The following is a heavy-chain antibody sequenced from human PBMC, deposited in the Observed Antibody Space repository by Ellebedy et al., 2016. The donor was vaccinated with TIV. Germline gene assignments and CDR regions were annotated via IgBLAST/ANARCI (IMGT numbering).Heavy chain of an antibody. Sequence: ASVKVSCKASGGTFSSYAISWVRQAPGQGLEWMGWISAYNGNTNYAQKLQGRVTMTTDTSTSTAYMELSRLRSDDTAVYYCAREPYYYDSSGYNYYYYYGMDVWGQGTTVTVSS. CDR2: ISAYNGNT. J-gene: IGHJ6*02. CDR1: GGTFSSYA. CDR3: AREPYYYDSSGYNYYYYYGMDV. D-gene: IGHD3-22*01. V-gene: IGHV1-18*01.